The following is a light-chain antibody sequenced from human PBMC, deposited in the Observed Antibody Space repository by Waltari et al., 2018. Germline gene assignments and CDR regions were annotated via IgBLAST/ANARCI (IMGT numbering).Light chain of an antibody. J-gene: IGKJ4*01. V-gene: IGKV3-20*01. CDR1: QTVRTTY. Sequence: EIVLTQSPGTLSLSPGERATLSCRASQTVRTTYLAWYQRNPSQAPPLLIYSASGRATGIPDGFSGSGSGTDFSLTISSLEPEDFAVYYCQQYDISPLTFGGGTKVEIK. CDR2: SAS. CDR3: QQYDISPLT.